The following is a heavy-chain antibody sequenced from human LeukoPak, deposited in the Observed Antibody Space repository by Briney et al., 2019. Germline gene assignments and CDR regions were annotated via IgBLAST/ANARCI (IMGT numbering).Heavy chain of an antibody. CDR2: TSGSGGST. J-gene: IGHJ4*02. V-gene: IGHV3-23*01. CDR1: GFTFSSYA. CDR3: AKSFYYYDSSGYSKGDY. D-gene: IGHD3-22*01. Sequence: PGGSLRLSCAASGFTFSSYAMSWVRQAPGKGLEWVSATSGSGGSTYYADSVKGRLTISRDNSKSTLYLQMNSLRAEDTAVYYCAKSFYYYDSSGYSKGDYLGQGTLVTVSS.